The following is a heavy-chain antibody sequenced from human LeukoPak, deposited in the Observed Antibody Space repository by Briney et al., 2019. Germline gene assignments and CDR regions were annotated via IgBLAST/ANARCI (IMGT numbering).Heavy chain of an antibody. CDR1: GFIFNNFG. J-gene: IGHJ3*02. V-gene: IGHV3-33*01. D-gene: IGHD6-19*01. Sequence: PGGSLGLSCEASGFIFNNFGMHWVRQAPGKGPKWVAVIWHDGTSKYYADSVRGRFTISRDNSKNTMYLQMNSLRIEDTAVYYCAREGGPYSSGWYANIWGQGTLVTVSS. CDR2: IWHDGTSK. CDR3: AREGGPYSSGWYANI.